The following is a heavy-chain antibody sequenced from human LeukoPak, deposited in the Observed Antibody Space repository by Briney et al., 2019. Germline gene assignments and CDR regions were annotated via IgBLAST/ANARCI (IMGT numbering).Heavy chain of an antibody. CDR3: ARSPKVFGTVATGYFDY. D-gene: IGHD4-23*01. CDR2: IIPIFGTA. CDR1: GGTFSIYA. J-gene: IGHJ4*02. V-gene: IGHV1-69*13. Sequence: SVKVSCKASGGTFSIYAISWVRQDPGQGLGWMGGIIPIFGTANYAQKFQGRVTITADESTSTAYMELSSLRSEDTAVYYCARSPKVFGTVATGYFDYWGQGTLVTVSS.